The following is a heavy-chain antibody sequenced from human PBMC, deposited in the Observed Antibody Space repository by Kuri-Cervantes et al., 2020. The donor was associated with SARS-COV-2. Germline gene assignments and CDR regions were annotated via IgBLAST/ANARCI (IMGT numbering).Heavy chain of an antibody. CDR1: GGSISSSSYY. J-gene: IGHJ6*02. D-gene: IGHD2/OR15-2a*01. Sequence: ESLKISCTVSGGSISSSSYYWGWIRQSPGKGLEWIGSIYYSGSTYYNPSLKSRVTISVDTSKNQFSLKLSSVTAADTAVYYCASLILSAPAQMSVGGYYYYGMDVWGQGTTVTVSS. V-gene: IGHV4-39*07. CDR3: ASLILSAPAQMSVGGYYYYGMDV. CDR2: IYYSGST.